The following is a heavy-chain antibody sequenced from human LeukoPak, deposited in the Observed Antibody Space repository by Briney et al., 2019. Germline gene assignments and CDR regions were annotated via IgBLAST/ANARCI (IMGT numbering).Heavy chain of an antibody. CDR3: ARDRRITMVRGVTSNWFDP. Sequence: ASVKVSCKASGYTFTSYAMHWVRQAPGQRLEWMGWINAGNGNTKYSQKFQGRVTITRDTSASTAYMELRSLRSEDTAVYYCARDRRITMVRGVTSNWFDPWGQGTLVTVSS. J-gene: IGHJ5*02. CDR2: INAGNGNT. D-gene: IGHD3-10*01. V-gene: IGHV1-3*01. CDR1: GYTFTSYA.